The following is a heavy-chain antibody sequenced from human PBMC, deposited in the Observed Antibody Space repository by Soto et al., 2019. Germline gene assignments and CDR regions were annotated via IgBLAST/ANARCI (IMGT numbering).Heavy chain of an antibody. Sequence: GSLRLSCAASGFNVSNNYMTWVRQAPWKGLEWVSVIYGGGDTYYTDSVKGRFTISRDNSDNTLYLQMNSLRAEDTAFYYCARTVLRGVLDYWGQGTLVTVSS. V-gene: IGHV3-53*01. CDR1: GFNVSNNY. J-gene: IGHJ4*02. D-gene: IGHD3-10*01. CDR3: ARTVLRGVLDY. CDR2: IYGGGDT.